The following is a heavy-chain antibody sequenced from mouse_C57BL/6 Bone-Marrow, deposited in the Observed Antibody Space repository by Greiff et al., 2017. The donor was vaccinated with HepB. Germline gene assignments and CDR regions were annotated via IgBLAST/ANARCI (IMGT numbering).Heavy chain of an antibody. Sequence: VQLQQPGAELVKPGASVKMSCKASGYTFTSYWITWVKQRPGQGLEWIGDIYPGSGSTNYNEKFKSKATLTVDTSSSTAYMQLSSLTSEDSAVYYCARGGANWDYWYFDVWGTGTTVTVSS. CDR3: ARGGANWDYWYFDV. CDR1: GYTFTSYW. D-gene: IGHD4-1*01. V-gene: IGHV1-55*01. CDR2: IYPGSGST. J-gene: IGHJ1*03.